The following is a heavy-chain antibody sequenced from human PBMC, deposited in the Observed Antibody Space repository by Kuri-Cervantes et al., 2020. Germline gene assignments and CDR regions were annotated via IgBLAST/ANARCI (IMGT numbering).Heavy chain of an antibody. D-gene: IGHD4-17*01. CDR3: ARGGGLYGDYSGSVGAFDI. J-gene: IGHJ3*02. Sequence: ASVKVSCKASGYTFTSYDINWVRQATGQGLEWMGWMNPNSGNTGYAQKFQGRVTMTRNTSISTAYMELSSLRSEDTAVYYCARGGGLYGDYSGSVGAFDIWGQGTKVT. CDR1: GYTFTSYD. CDR2: MNPNSGNT. V-gene: IGHV1-8*01.